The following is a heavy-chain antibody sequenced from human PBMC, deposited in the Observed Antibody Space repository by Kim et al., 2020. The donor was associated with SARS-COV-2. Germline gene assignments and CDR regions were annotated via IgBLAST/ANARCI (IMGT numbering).Heavy chain of an antibody. CDR2: IHNHGDIM. D-gene: IGHD1-1*01. J-gene: IGHJ5*02. Sequence: GGSLRLSCAASGFIFSNYEMNWVRQAPGKGLEWIAYIHNHGDIMHYADSVKGRFSISRDNAENSVSLQMSSLRVEDTAVYYCVRKVSGTTWFDPWGQGTLVTVSS. V-gene: IGHV3-48*03. CDR1: GFIFSNYE. CDR3: VRKVSGTTWFDP.